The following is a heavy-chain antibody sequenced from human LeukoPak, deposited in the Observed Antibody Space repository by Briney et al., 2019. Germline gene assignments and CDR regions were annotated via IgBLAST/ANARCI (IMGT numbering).Heavy chain of an antibody. Sequence: KPGGSLRLSCAASGITFTTYTVNWVRQAPGKGLEWVSSISSSSTYIYYADSVKGRFTISRDNSKNTLYLQMNSLRAEDTAVYYCARVYKAPFYDSDNNWFDPWGQGTLVTVSS. CDR2: ISSSSTYI. CDR1: GITFTTYT. CDR3: ARVYKAPFYDSDNNWFDP. J-gene: IGHJ5*02. V-gene: IGHV3-21*01. D-gene: IGHD3-22*01.